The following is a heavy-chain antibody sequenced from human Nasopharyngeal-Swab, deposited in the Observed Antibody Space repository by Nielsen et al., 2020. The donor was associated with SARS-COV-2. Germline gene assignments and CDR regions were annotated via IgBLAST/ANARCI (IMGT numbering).Heavy chain of an antibody. CDR3: ARITVAAADY. CDR2: INPSGGST. CDR1: GYAFTSYY. V-gene: IGHV1-46*01. J-gene: IGHJ4*02. Sequence: ASVKVSCKASGYAFTSYYMHWVRQAPGQGLEWMGIINPSGGSTSYARKFQGRVTMTRDTSTSTVYMELSSLRSEDTAVYYCARITVAAADYWGQGTLVTVSS. D-gene: IGHD6-19*01.